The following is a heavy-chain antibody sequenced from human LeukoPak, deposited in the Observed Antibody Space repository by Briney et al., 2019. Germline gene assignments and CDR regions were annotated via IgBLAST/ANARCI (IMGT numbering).Heavy chain of an antibody. Sequence: SETLSLTCAVYGGSFSGYYWSWIRQPPGKGLEWIGEINHSGSTNYNPSLKSRVTISVDTSKNQFSLKLSSVTAADTAVYYCARDRHGMSVSDYFDYWGQGTLVTVSS. CDR3: ARDRHGMSVSDYFDY. J-gene: IGHJ4*02. V-gene: IGHV4-34*01. CDR2: INHSGST. CDR1: GGSFSGYY. D-gene: IGHD6-19*01.